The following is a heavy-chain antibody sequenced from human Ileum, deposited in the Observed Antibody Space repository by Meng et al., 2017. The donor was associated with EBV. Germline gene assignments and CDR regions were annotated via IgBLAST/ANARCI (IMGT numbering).Heavy chain of an antibody. V-gene: IGHV4-28*01. CDR1: GYSISTTTW. CDR3: ARNSESGSYIDY. CDR2: IYYSGTT. J-gene: IGHJ4*02. Sequence: QVQLMEPGPGLVKPSDTLSLTCAVSGYSISTTTWWGWIRQPPGKGLEWIGHIYYSGTTYNNPSLKSRVTMSIDPSKNQFSLKLSSVTAVDTAVYYCARNSESGSYIDYWGLGTLVTVSS. D-gene: IGHD1-26*01.